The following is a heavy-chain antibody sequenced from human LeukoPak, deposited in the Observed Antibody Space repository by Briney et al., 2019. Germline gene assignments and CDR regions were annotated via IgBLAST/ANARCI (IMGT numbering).Heavy chain of an antibody. CDR2: IIPIFGTA. J-gene: IGHJ6*04. CDR3: ARKGVTMVRGVDYYYGMDV. D-gene: IGHD3-10*01. V-gene: IGHV1-69*01. CDR1: GGTFSSYA. Sequence: GSSVKVSCKASGGTFSSYAISWVRQAPGQGLEWMGGIIPIFGTANYAQKFQGRVTITADESTSTAYMELSSLRSEDTAVYYCARKGVTMVRGVDYYYGMDVWGKGTTVTVSS.